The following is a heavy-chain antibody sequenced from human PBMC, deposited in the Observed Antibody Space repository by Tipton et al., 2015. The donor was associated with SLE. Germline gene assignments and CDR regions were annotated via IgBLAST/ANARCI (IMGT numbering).Heavy chain of an antibody. Sequence: TLSLTCTVSGGSISSGGYYWSWIRQHPGKGLEWIGYIYYSGSTYSNPSLKSRVTISVDTSKNQFSLKLSSVTAADTAVYYCARDLEWLFGWFDPWGQGTLVTVSS. V-gene: IGHV4-31*03. CDR1: GGSISSGGYY. CDR2: IYYSGST. D-gene: IGHD3-3*01. CDR3: ARDLEWLFGWFDP. J-gene: IGHJ5*02.